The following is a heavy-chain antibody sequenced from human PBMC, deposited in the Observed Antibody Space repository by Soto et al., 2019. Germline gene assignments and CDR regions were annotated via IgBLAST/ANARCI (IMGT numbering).Heavy chain of an antibody. CDR1: GYSFTSYW. CDR2: IYPGDSDT. CDR3: ARGPEIGTTYYYGLDV. V-gene: IGHV5-51*01. Sequence: RGESLKISCKGSGYSFTSYWIGWVRQMPGKGLEWMGIIYPGDSDTRYSPYFQGQVAISADKSISTANLQWSSLKASDTAMYYCARGPEIGTTYYYGLDVWGQGTTVTVSS. D-gene: IGHD1-1*01. J-gene: IGHJ6*02.